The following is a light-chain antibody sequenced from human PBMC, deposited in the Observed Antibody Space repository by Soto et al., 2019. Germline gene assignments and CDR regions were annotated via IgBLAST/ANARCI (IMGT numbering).Light chain of an antibody. CDR3: QSYDSSLSAPYV. CDR1: SSNIGAGCD. CDR2: GNN. V-gene: IGLV1-40*01. Sequence: QSVLTQPPSVSGAPGQRVTISCTGSSSNIGAGCDVHWYQQLPGTAPKLLIYGNNNRPSGVPDRFSGSKSGTSASLAITGLQAEDEADYHCQSYDSSLSAPYVFGTGTKVTV. J-gene: IGLJ1*01.